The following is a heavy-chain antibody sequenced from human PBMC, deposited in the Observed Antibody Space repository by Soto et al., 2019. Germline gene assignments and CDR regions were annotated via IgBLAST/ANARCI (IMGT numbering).Heavy chain of an antibody. Sequence: KTSETLSLTCTVSGGSISSYYWSWIRQPPGKGLEWIGYIYYSGSTNYNPSLKSRVTISVDTSKNQFSLKLSSVTAADTAVYYCARAGTAMVTSGMDVWGQGTTVTVSS. CDR1: GGSISSYY. CDR2: IYYSGST. CDR3: ARAGTAMVTSGMDV. J-gene: IGHJ6*02. V-gene: IGHV4-59*01. D-gene: IGHD5-18*01.